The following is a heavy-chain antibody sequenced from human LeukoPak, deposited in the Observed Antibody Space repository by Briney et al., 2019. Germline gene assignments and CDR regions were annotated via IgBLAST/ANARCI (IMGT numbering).Heavy chain of an antibody. V-gene: IGHV3-23*01. CDR2: ISGSGGST. CDR3: AKPRYCSSTSCYGGMDV. J-gene: IGHJ6*02. Sequence: GGSLRLSCAASGFTFSSYAMSWVRQAPGKGLEWVSAISGSGGSTYYADSVKGRFTISRDNSKNTLYLQMNSLRAEDTAVYYCAKPRYCSSTSCYGGMDVWGQGTTVTVSS. D-gene: IGHD2-2*01. CDR1: GFTFSSYA.